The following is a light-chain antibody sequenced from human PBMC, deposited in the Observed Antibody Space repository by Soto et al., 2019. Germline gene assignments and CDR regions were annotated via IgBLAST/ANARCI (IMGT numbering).Light chain of an antibody. CDR3: QQYDGYPWT. CDR2: DAS. CDR1: KSISIW. V-gene: IGKV1-5*01. J-gene: IGKJ1*01. Sequence: DIQMTQSPSTLSASVGDRVTITCRASKSISIWLAWYQQKPGKAPKLLIFDASTLENGVPSRFSGSGSGTGFSLTISSLQPDDFATYYCQQYDGYPWTFGQGTKVDNK.